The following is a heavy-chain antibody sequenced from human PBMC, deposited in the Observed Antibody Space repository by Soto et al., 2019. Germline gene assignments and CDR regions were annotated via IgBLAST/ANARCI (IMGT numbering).Heavy chain of an antibody. CDR3: ALRIGYALAY. CDR1: GFTFSSYA. Sequence: EVQLLESGGGLVQPGGALRLSCAASGFTFSSYAMNWVRQGPGKGLEWASGITGNGDNTYYADSVEGRFTISRDNSKNTLYLQMNSLRADDPAVYYCALRIGYALAYWGQGTLLTVSS. CDR2: ITGNGDNT. V-gene: IGHV3-23*01. J-gene: IGHJ4*02. D-gene: IGHD3-16*01.